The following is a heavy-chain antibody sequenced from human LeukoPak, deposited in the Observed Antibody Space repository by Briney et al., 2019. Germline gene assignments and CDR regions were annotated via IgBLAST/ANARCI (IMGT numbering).Heavy chain of an antibody. CDR2: IYSGGST. CDR3: TRSGYRHPYHFDS. D-gene: IGHD3-22*01. V-gene: IGHV3-53*01. CDR1: GFTVSSNY. Sequence: GGSLRLSCAASGFTVSSNYMSWVRQAPGKGLEWVSIIYSGGSTFYADSVKGRFTISRDNSKNTLYLQMNSLRVEDTAIYYCTRSGYRHPYHFDSWGQGTLVTVSS. J-gene: IGHJ4*02.